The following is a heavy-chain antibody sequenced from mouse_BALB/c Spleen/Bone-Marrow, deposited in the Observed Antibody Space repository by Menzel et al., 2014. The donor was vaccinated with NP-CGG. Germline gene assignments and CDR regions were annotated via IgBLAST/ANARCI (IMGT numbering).Heavy chain of an antibody. CDR2: INPGSGAT. Sequence: VQLQQSGAELVRPGTSVKVSCKASGYAFTNYLIEWVKQRPGQGLEWIGVINPGSGATNYNENFKGKATLTADKSSSTPYMQLSSLTSDDSAVYFCARRLTGTLYFDYWVPGTTLTVSS. V-gene: IGHV1-54*03. CDR1: GYAFTNYL. CDR3: ARRLTGTLYFDY. J-gene: IGHJ2*01. D-gene: IGHD4-1*01.